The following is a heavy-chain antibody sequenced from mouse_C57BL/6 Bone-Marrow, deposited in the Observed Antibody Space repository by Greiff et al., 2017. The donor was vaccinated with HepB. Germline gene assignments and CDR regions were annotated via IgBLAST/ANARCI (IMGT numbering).Heavy chain of an antibody. Sequence: VQLQQSGPELVKPGASVKISCKASGYTFTDYYMNWVKQSHGKSLEWIGDINPNNGGTSYNQKFKGKATLTVDKSSSTAYMELRSLTSEDSAVYYCARRCWLRFAYWGQGTLVTVSA. V-gene: IGHV1-26*01. CDR2: INPNNGGT. CDR1: GYTFTDYY. CDR3: ARRCWLRFAY. J-gene: IGHJ3*01.